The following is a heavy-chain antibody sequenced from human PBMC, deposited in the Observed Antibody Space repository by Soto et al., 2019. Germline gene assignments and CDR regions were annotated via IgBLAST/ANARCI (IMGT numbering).Heavy chain of an antibody. CDR2: MNPNSGNT. CDR1: GYTFTSYD. D-gene: IGHD3-9*01. Sequence: VQLVQSGAEVKKPGASVKVSCKASGYTFTSYDINWVRQATGQGVEWMGWMNPNSGNTGYAQKFQGRVTMTRNNSICTAYKELSSLRSEDTDVYYGAGRPKYDILSGYEFYYCGMDVWGQGTTVTVAS. CDR3: AGRPKYDILSGYEFYYCGMDV. J-gene: IGHJ6*02. V-gene: IGHV1-8*01.